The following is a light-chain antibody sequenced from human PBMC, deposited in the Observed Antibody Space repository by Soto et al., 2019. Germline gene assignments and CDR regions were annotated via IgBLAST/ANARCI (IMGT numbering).Light chain of an antibody. CDR1: QSISIW. J-gene: IGKJ1*01. CDR3: QQYNSYST. CDR2: KAS. V-gene: IGKV1-5*03. Sequence: DIHMTQSPSTLSSSLGDRVTITFRASQSISIWFAWYQQKPGKAPKLLIYKASSLESGVPSRFSGSGSGTEFTLTISSLQPDDFATYYCQQYNSYSTFGQGTKVDIK.